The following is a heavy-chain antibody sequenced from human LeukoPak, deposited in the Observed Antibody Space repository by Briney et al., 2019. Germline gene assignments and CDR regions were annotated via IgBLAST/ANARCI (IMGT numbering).Heavy chain of an antibody. J-gene: IGHJ4*02. CDR3: ARGTPYYDILTGYLDY. Sequence: SVKVSCKASGGTFSSYAISWVRQAPGQGLEWMGGIIPIFGTANYAQKFQGRVTITADESTSTAYMELSSLRSEDTAVYYCARGTPYYDILTGYLDYWGQGTLVTVSS. CDR2: IIPIFGTA. CDR1: GGTFSSYA. V-gene: IGHV1-69*13. D-gene: IGHD3-9*01.